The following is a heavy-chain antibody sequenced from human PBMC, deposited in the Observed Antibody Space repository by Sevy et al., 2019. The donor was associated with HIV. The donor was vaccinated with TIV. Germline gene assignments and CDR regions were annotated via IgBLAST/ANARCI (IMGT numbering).Heavy chain of an antibody. J-gene: IGHJ4*02. V-gene: IGHV3-23*01. D-gene: IGHD6-6*01. Sequence: GGSLRLSCAASGFTFSSYAMSWVRQAPGKGLEWVSAISGSGGSTYYADSVKGRFTISRDNSKNTLYLQMNSLRAEDAAVYYCAKVDSSSPEPKFDYWGQGTLVTVSS. CDR1: GFTFSSYA. CDR3: AKVDSSSPEPKFDY. CDR2: ISGSGGST.